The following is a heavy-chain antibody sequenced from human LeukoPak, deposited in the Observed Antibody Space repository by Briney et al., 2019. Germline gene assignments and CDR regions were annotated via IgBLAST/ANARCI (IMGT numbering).Heavy chain of an antibody. CDR2: IYYSGST. Sequence: PSETLSLTCTVSGGSISSSSYHWGWIRQPPGKGLEWIGSIYYSGSTYYNPSLKSRVTISVDTSKNQFSLKLSSVTAADTAVYYCARDGEYCSSTSCYRLIDYWGQGTLVTVSS. CDR3: ARDGEYCSSTSCYRLIDY. V-gene: IGHV4-39*07. CDR1: GGSISSSSYH. D-gene: IGHD2-2*01. J-gene: IGHJ4*02.